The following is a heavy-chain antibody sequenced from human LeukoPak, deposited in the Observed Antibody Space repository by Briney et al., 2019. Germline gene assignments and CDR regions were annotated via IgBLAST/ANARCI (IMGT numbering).Heavy chain of an antibody. CDR3: ARAGSGWYEIDY. CDR2: IWYDGSNK. V-gene: IGHV3-33*01. D-gene: IGHD6-19*01. Sequence: GGSLRLSCAASGFTFNSYAMHWVRQAPGKGLEWVAAIWYDGSNKYYADSVKGRFTISRDNSKNTLYLQMNSLRAEDTGVYYCARAGSGWYEIDYWGQGTLVTVSS. CDR1: GFTFNSYA. J-gene: IGHJ4*02.